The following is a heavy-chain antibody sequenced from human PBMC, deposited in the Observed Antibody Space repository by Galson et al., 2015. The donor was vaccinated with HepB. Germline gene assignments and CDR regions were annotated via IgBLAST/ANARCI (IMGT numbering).Heavy chain of an antibody. D-gene: IGHD1-14*01. Sequence: VQLQESGPGLVKPSETLSLTCTVSGGSISSYYWSWIRQPPGKGLEWVGRTRNKANSYTTEYAASVKGRFTISRDDSKKSLYLQMNSLQSEDTAVYYCARTRTENNFDYWGQGALVTVSS. CDR2: TRNKANSYTT. V-gene: IGHV3-72*01. CDR1: GGSISSYY. J-gene: IGHJ4*02. CDR3: ARTRTENNFDY.